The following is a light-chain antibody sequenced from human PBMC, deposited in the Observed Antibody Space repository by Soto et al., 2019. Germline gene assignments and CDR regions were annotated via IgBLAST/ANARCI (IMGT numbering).Light chain of an antibody. Sequence: EIVLTQSPGTLSLSPGERATLSCRASQSVSSSYLAWYQQKPGQAPRLLIYGASNRATGIPDRFSGSGSATDFTLTISRLEPEDFAVYYCQQYGSSPRTFGQGTRLEIK. V-gene: IGKV3-20*01. CDR2: GAS. CDR1: QSVSSSY. J-gene: IGKJ5*01. CDR3: QQYGSSPRT.